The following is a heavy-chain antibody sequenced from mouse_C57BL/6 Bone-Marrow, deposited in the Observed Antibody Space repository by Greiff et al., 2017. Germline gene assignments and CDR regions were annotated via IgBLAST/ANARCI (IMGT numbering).Heavy chain of an antibody. Sequence: VKLQESGAELVRPGTSVKMSCKASGYTFTNYWIGWAKQRPGHGLEWIGDIYPGGGYTNYNEKFKGKATLTADKSSSTAYMQFSSLTSEDSAIYYCARRGWLLYYFDYWGQGTTLTVSS. V-gene: IGHV1-63*01. J-gene: IGHJ2*01. CDR2: IYPGGGYT. CDR1: GYTFTNYW. D-gene: IGHD2-3*01. CDR3: ARRGWLLYYFDY.